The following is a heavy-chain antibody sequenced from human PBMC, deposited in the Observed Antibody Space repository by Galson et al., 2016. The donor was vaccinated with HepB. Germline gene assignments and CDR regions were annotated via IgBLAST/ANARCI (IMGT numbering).Heavy chain of an antibody. J-gene: IGHJ3*02. CDR3: ARTNGPGNGNFDRLFDI. CDR1: GGSISSASHF. D-gene: IGHD1-7*01. Sequence: TLSLTCTVSGGSISSASHFWSWMRQPAGKGLEWIGRIYTNGDTEYTDYNPSLTSRVTISVDTSKNRFSLKLNSVTAADTAVYYCARTNGPGNGNFDRLFDIWGQGTMVTVSS. V-gene: IGHV4-61*02. CDR2: IYTNG.